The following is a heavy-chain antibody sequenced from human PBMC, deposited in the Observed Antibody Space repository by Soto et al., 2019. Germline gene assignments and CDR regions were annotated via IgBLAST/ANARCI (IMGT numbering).Heavy chain of an antibody. V-gene: IGHV3-33*01. CDR2: IWYDGSNK. CDR1: GFTFSSYG. Sequence: PGGSLRLSCAASGFTFSSYGMHWVRQAPGKGLEWVAVIWYDGSNKYYADSVKGRFTISRDNSKNTLYLQMNSLRAEDTAVYYCARARYGGSTYYDFWSGPNWFDPWGQGTLVTVSS. J-gene: IGHJ5*02. D-gene: IGHD3-3*01. CDR3: ARARYGGSTYYDFWSGPNWFDP.